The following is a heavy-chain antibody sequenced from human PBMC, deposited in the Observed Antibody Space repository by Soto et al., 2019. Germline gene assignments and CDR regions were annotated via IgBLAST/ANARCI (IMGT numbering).Heavy chain of an antibody. CDR3: ATWRFGELGDGMDV. Sequence: GGSLRLSCAASGFTFSTYWMIWVRQAPGKGLEWVANIKQDGTEKYYVDSVKGRFTISRDNAKNSLFLQMNSLRAEDTAVYYCATWRFGELGDGMDVWGQGTTVTVSS. CDR1: GFTFSTYW. V-gene: IGHV3-7*05. D-gene: IGHD3-10*01. J-gene: IGHJ6*02. CDR2: IKQDGTEK.